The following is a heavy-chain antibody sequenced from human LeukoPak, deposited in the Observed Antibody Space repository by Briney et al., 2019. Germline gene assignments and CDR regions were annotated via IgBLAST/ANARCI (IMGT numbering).Heavy chain of an antibody. Sequence: ASVKVSCKASGYTFTSYGISWVRQAPGQGLEWMGWISAYNGNTNYAQKLQCRVTMTTDTSTSTAYMELRSLRSDDTAVYYCARQRGTIVVVPAAPQPPLDYWGQGTLVTVSS. CDR2: ISAYNGNT. D-gene: IGHD2-2*01. J-gene: IGHJ4*02. V-gene: IGHV1-18*04. CDR3: ARQRGTIVVVPAAPQPPLDY. CDR1: GYTFTSYG.